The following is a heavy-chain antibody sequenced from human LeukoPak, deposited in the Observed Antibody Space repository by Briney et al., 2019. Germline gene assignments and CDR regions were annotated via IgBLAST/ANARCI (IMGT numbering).Heavy chain of an antibody. J-gene: IGHJ6*02. CDR3: ARDKLAHDYYYYGMDV. CDR2: IYYSGST. V-gene: IGHV4-31*03. Sequence: PSETLSLTCTVSGGSISSGGYYWSWIRQHPGRGLEWIGYIYYSGSTYYNPSLKSRVTISVDTSKNQFSLKLSSVTAADTAVYYCARDKLAHDYYYYGMDVWGQGTTVTVSS. D-gene: IGHD4-23*01. CDR1: GGSISSGGYY.